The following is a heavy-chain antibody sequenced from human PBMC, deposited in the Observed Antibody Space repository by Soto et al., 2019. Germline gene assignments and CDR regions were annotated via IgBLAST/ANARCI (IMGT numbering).Heavy chain of an antibody. CDR1: GFTFSSYS. D-gene: IGHD2-15*01. CDR3: ARLYCRGGSCYSGDAFDI. J-gene: IGHJ3*02. Sequence: GGSLRLSCAASGFTFSSYSMNWXRQAPGKGLEWVSYISSSSTTIYYADSVKGRFTISRDNAKNSMYLQMNSLRAEDTAVYYCARLYCRGGSCYSGDAFDIWGQGTMVTVSS. CDR2: ISSSSTTI. V-gene: IGHV3-48*01.